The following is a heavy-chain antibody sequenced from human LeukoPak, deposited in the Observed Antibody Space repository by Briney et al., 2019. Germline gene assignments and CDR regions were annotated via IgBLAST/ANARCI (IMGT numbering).Heavy chain of an antibody. D-gene: IGHD3-3*01. Sequence: HPGGSLRLSCAASGFTFSSYAMHWVRQAPGKGLEWVAVISYDGSNKYYADSVKGRFTISRDNSKNTLYLQMNSLRAEDTAVYYCASLETPPRSYYDFWSGYSTRLKDGMDVWGQGTTVTVSS. CDR1: GFTFSSYA. V-gene: IGHV3-30-3*01. J-gene: IGHJ6*02. CDR2: ISYDGSNK. CDR3: ASLETPPRSYYDFWSGYSTRLKDGMDV.